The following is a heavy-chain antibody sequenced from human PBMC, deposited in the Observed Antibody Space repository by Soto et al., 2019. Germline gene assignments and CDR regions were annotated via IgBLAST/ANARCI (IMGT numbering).Heavy chain of an antibody. J-gene: IGHJ4*02. CDR2: INAGNGNT. CDR3: AISAELVPAASLDY. D-gene: IGHD2-2*01. Sequence: QVQLVQSGAEVKKPGASVKVSCKASGYTFTSYAMHWVRQAPGQRLEWMGWINAGNGNTKYSQKFQGRVTITRETSASTAYMELSSLRSEDTAVYYCAISAELVPAASLDYWGQGTLVTVSS. CDR1: GYTFTSYA. V-gene: IGHV1-3*01.